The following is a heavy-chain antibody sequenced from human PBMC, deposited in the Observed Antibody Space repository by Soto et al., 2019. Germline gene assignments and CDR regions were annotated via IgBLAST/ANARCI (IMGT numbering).Heavy chain of an antibody. D-gene: IGHD3-3*01. CDR1: GFSLTGYY. Sequence: GASVKVSCKASGFSLTGYYFHWIRAAPGQGLEWLGWINPNTGGTNYAQKFQGRVTMTRDTSISTAYMELSRLRSDDTAVYYCARERPYYDFWSGPDYWGQGTLVTVS. V-gene: IGHV1-2*02. CDR2: INPNTGGT. CDR3: ARERPYYDFWSGPDY. J-gene: IGHJ4*02.